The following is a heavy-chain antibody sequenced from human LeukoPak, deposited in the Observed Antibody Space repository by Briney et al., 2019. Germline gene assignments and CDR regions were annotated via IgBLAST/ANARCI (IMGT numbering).Heavy chain of an antibody. CDR2: MKQDGSEK. Sequence: GGSLRLSCAASGFTFSRFWMTWVRQAPGKGLEGVADMKQDGSEKYYVDSVKGRFTISRDNAKNSLYLQMNSVRVEDTAVYYCARIAVPGNEAFDIWGQGTMVTVSS. V-gene: IGHV3-7*03. J-gene: IGHJ3*02. CDR1: GFTFSRFW. CDR3: ARIAVPGNEAFDI. D-gene: IGHD6-19*01.